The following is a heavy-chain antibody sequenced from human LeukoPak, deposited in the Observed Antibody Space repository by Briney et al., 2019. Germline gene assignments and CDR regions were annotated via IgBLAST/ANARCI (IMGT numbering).Heavy chain of an antibody. CDR3: ARALSPATPIIDY. V-gene: IGHV3-30-3*01. D-gene: IGHD4-23*01. CDR2: ISYDGTNK. Sequence: PGTSLRLSCAASGFTFSSYAIHWVRQAPGKGLEWVAVISYDGTNKYYADSVKGRFTISRDNSQNTLYLQMNSLRTEDTAVYYCARALSPATPIIDYWGQGTLVTVSS. J-gene: IGHJ4*02. CDR1: GFTFSSYA.